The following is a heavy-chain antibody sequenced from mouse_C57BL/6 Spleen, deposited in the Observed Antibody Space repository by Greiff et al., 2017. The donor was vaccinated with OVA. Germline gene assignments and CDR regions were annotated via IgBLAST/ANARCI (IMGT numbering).Heavy chain of an antibody. D-gene: IGHD2-14*01. CDR1: GFNIKDDY. V-gene: IGHV14-4*01. Sequence: VQLQQSGAELVRPGASVKLSCTASGFNIKDDYMHWVKQRPEQGLEWIGWIDPENGDTEYASKFQGKATITADTSSNPAYLQLSSLTSEDTAVYYCTTRGTPWFAYWGQGTLVTVSA. J-gene: IGHJ3*01. CDR3: TTRGTPWFAY. CDR2: IDPENGDT.